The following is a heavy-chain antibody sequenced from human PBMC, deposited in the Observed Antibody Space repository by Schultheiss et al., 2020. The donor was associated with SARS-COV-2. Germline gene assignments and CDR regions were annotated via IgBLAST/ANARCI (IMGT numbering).Heavy chain of an antibody. CDR3: AKTVLRFLEPFDY. D-gene: IGHD3-3*01. Sequence: SVKVSCKASGGTFSSYAISWVRQAPGQGLEWMGGIIPIFGTANYAQKFQGRVTITADKSTSTAYMELSSLRSEDTAVYYCAKTVLRFLEPFDYWGQGTLVTVSS. V-gene: IGHV1-69*06. J-gene: IGHJ4*02. CDR2: IIPIFGTA. CDR1: GGTFSSYA.